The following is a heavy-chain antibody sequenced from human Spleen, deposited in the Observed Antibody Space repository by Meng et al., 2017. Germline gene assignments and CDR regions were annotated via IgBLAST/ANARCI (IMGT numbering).Heavy chain of an antibody. V-gene: IGHV1-8*01. Sequence: ASVKVSCKASGYTFTNYDINWVRQATSQGLEWMQWMNSDSSHTGYAQKFQGRVTITRNTPISTAYMELSSLRSEDTAVYYCASSLRYFDAFDIWGQGTMVTVSS. CDR3: ASSLRYFDAFDI. J-gene: IGHJ3*02. CDR1: GYTFTNYD. CDR2: MNSDSSHT. D-gene: IGHD3-9*01.